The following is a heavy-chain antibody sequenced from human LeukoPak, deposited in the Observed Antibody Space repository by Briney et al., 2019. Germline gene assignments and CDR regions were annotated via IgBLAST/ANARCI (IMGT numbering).Heavy chain of an antibody. Sequence: SETLSLTCAVSGGSISSSNWWSWVRQPPGKGLEWIGEIYHSGSTNYNPSLKSRVTISVDMSKNQFSLKLSSVTAADTAVYYCASIAAAGPEVPWGQGTLVTVSS. CDR1: GGSISSSNW. J-gene: IGHJ5*02. D-gene: IGHD6-13*01. CDR2: IYHSGST. V-gene: IGHV4-4*02. CDR3: ASIAAAGPEVP.